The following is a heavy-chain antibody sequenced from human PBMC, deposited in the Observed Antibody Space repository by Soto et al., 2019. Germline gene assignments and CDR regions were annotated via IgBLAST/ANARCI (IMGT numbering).Heavy chain of an antibody. Sequence: ASVKVSCKASGYTFTSYYMHWVRQAPGQGLEWMGIVNPSGGSTSYAQKFQGRVTMTRDTSTSTVYMELSSLRSEDTAVYYCARVAHDIVVVVATTQRYFDYWGQGTLVTVSS. CDR1: GYTFTSYY. D-gene: IGHD2-15*01. CDR3: ARVAHDIVVVVATTQRYFDY. CDR2: VNPSGGST. J-gene: IGHJ4*02. V-gene: IGHV1-46*03.